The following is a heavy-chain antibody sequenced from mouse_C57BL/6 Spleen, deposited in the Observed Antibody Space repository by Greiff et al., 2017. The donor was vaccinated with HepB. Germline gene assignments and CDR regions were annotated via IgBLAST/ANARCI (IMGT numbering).Heavy chain of an antibody. D-gene: IGHD2-10*02. CDR2: ISDGGSYT. CDR3: ARDRYGNYVFDY. Sequence: EVKLVESGGGLVKPGGSLKLSCAASGFTFSSYAMSWVRQTPEKRLEWVATISDGGSYTYYPDNVKGRFTISRDNAKNNLYLQMSHLKSEETAMYYCARDRYGNYVFDYWGQGTTLTVSS. CDR1: GFTFSSYA. V-gene: IGHV5-4*01. J-gene: IGHJ2*01.